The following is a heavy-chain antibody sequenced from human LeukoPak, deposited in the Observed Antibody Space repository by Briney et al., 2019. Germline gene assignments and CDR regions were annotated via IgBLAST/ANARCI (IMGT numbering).Heavy chain of an antibody. Sequence: SSETLSLTCTVSGGAIRSHYWNWIRQPAGKGLEWIGRIYSSGYTNDNPSLKSRITMSEDMSKNQFSLRLNSVTAADTAVYYCARGEHSVDSWGQGMLVAVSS. V-gene: IGHV4-4*07. CDR1: GGAIRSHY. CDR3: ARGEHSVDS. J-gene: IGHJ4*02. CDR2: IYSSGYT. D-gene: IGHD1/OR15-1a*01.